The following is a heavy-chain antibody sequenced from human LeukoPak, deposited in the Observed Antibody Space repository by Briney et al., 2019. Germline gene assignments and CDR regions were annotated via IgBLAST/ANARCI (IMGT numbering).Heavy chain of an antibody. D-gene: IGHD5-18*01. Sequence: SVKVSCKASGGTFSRYAISWVRQAPGQGLEWMGGIIPVFGTANYAQKFQGRVTITADESTSTAYMELSSLRSEDTAVYYCARALVDTANSYYFDYWGQGTLVTVSS. V-gene: IGHV1-69*13. CDR1: GGTFSRYA. J-gene: IGHJ4*02. CDR2: IIPVFGTA. CDR3: ARALVDTANSYYFDY.